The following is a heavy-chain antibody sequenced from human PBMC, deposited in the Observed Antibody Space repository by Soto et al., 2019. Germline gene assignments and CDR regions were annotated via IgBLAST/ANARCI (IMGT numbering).Heavy chain of an antibody. J-gene: IGHJ6*02. CDR2: ISYDGSNK. D-gene: IGHD4-17*01. V-gene: IGHV3-30*18. Sequence: GGSLRLSCAASGFTFSSYGMHWVRQAPGKGLEWVAVISYDGSNKYYADSVKGRFTISRDNSKNTLYLQMNSLRAEDTAVYYCAKDRLRHRGFYYGMDVWGQGTTVTVSS. CDR1: GFTFSSYG. CDR3: AKDRLRHRGFYYGMDV.